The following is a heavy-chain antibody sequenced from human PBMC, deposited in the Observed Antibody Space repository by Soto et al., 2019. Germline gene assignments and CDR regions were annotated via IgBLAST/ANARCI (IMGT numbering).Heavy chain of an antibody. CDR1: GFTFSSYT. CDR3: ARVGAWFGEFDYFDY. V-gene: IGHV3-21*06. J-gene: IGHJ4*02. Sequence: GGSLRLSCAASGFTFSSYTMNWVRQAPGKGLEWVSSISRFSNDIYYADSVKGRFSISRANAENSLYLQMNSLRAEDTAVYYCARVGAWFGEFDYFDYWGQGTPVTVSS. D-gene: IGHD3-10*01. CDR2: ISRFSNDI.